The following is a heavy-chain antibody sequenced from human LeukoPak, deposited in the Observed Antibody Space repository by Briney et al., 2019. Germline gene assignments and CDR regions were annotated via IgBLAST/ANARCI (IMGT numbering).Heavy chain of an antibody. D-gene: IGHD6-19*01. CDR2: ISGSGGST. J-gene: IGHJ4*02. CDR3: AKGRQYSSGHA. Sequence: GGSLRLSCAASGFTFSNYYMSWVRQAPGKGLEWVSAISGSGGSTYYADSVKGRFTISRDNSKNTLYLQMNSLRAEDTAVYYCAKGRQYSSGHAWGQGTLVTVSS. CDR1: GFTFSNYY. V-gene: IGHV3-23*01.